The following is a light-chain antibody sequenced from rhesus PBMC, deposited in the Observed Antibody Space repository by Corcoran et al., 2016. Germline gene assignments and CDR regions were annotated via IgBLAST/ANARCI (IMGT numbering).Light chain of an antibody. J-gene: IGKJ1*01. CDR3: QQFKNYRT. CDR2: SAS. CDR1: QSISNY. Sequence: DIQMTQSPSSLSASVGDRVTITCRASQSISNYLNWYQQEPGKTPKLLIYSASSLQSGVPSRVGGSGSGTEFTLTISSLQPEDFATYYCQQFKNYRTFGQGTKVEIK. V-gene: IGKV1-41*01.